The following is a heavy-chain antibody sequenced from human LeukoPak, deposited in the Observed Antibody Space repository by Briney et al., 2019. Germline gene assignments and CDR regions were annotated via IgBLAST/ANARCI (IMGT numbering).Heavy chain of an antibody. CDR2: ISGSGGST. Sequence: GGSLILSCAASGFTFSSYAMSWVRQAPGKGLEWVSAISGSGGSTYYADSVKGRFTISRDNSKNTLYLQMNSLRAEDTAVYYCAKDPGINWYFDLWGRGTLVTVSS. CDR1: GFTFSSYA. D-gene: IGHD3-10*01. J-gene: IGHJ2*01. V-gene: IGHV3-23*01. CDR3: AKDPGINWYFDL.